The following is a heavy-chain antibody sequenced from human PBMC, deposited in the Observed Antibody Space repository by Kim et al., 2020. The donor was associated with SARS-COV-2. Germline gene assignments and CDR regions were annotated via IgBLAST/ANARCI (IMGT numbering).Heavy chain of an antibody. CDR2: MNPNSGNT. D-gene: IGHD2-2*01. CDR1: GYTFTSYD. V-gene: IGHV1-8*01. CDR3: ARGTVVVVPAAIWGRLNYYYMDV. Sequence: ASVKVSCKASGYTFTSYDINWVRQATGQGLEWMGWMNPNSGNTGYAQKFQGRVTMTRNTSISTAYMELSSLRSEDTAVYYCARGTVVVVPAAIWGRLNYYYMDVWGKGTTVTVSS. J-gene: IGHJ6*03.